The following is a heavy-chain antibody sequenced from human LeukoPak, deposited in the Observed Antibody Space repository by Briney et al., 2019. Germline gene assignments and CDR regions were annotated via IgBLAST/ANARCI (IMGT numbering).Heavy chain of an antibody. CDR1: GGSISGYY. CDR3: ARDTTAVAAQGIDY. J-gene: IGHJ4*02. CDR2: IYYSGST. D-gene: IGHD6-19*01. Sequence: SETLSLTCTVSGGSISGYYWVWIRQPPRKGLEWIGYIYYSGSTNYNPSLKSRVTISVDTSKNQFSLKLSSVTAADTAVYYCARDTTAVAAQGIDYWGQGTLVTVSS. V-gene: IGHV4-59*01.